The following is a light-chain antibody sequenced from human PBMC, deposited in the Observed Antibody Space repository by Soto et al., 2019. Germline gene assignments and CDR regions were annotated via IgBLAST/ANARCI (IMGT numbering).Light chain of an antibody. CDR3: ETWDSNTYV. J-gene: IGLJ1*01. Sequence: QSVLTQSSSASAFLGSSVKLTCTLSSGHSSYIIAWHQQQPGKAPRYLMKLEGSGSYNKGSGVPDRFSGSSSGADRYLTISNLPFEDEAEYYCETWDSNTYVFGTGTKVTVL. CDR1: SGHSSYI. CDR2: LEGSGSY. V-gene: IGLV4-60*02.